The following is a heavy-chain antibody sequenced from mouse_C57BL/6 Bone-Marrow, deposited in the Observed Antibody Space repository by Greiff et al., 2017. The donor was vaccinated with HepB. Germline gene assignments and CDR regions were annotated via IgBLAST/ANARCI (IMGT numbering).Heavy chain of an antibody. CDR3: ARHGVLSLYAMDY. D-gene: IGHD1-1*01. Sequence: EVKLMESGGGLVQPGESLKLSCESNEYEFPSHDMSWVRKTPEKRLELVAAMNSDGGRTYYPDTMERRFIISRDNTKKTLYLQMSSLRSEDTALYYCARHGVLSLYAMDYWGQGTSVTVSS. J-gene: IGHJ4*01. CDR1: EYEFPSHD. CDR2: MNSDGGRT. V-gene: IGHV5-2*01.